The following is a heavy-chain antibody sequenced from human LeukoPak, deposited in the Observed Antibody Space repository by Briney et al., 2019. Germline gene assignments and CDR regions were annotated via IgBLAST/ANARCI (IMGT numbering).Heavy chain of an antibody. CDR1: GGSISSYY. V-gene: IGHV4-59*01. Sequence: PSETLSLTCTVSGGSISSYYWSWIRQPPGKGLEWIGYIYYSGSTNYNPSLKSRVTISVDTSKNQFSLKLSSVTAADTAVYYCARSPSPYSNYGYFDYWGQGTLVTVSS. D-gene: IGHD4-11*01. CDR2: IYYSGST. CDR3: ARSPSPYSNYGYFDY. J-gene: IGHJ4*02.